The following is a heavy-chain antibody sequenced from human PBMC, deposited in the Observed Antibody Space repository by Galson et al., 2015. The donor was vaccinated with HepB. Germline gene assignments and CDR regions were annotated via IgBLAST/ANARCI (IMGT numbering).Heavy chain of an antibody. Sequence: SCKASGYTFTSYGISWVRQAPGQGLECMGWITTYNGNTKYAQKFQGRVTMTTDTTTSTAYMELRSLRSDDTAVYYCARVSVVVRHATRGWWFDPWGQGTLVTVSS. J-gene: IGHJ5*02. CDR3: ARVSVVVRHATRGWWFDP. CDR2: ITTYNGNT. D-gene: IGHD2-15*01. V-gene: IGHV1-18*01. CDR1: GYTFTSYG.